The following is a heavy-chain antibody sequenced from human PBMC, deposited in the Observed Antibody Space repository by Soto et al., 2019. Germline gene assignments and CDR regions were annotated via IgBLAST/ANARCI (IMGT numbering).Heavy chain of an antibody. J-gene: IGHJ4*02. V-gene: IGHV1-8*01. D-gene: IGHD6-19*01. CDR1: GYTFSSYD. Sequence: QVQLVQSGAEVKKPGASVTVSCKASGYTFSSYDINWVRQATGQGLEWMGWLNTNSGDTGYAQKFQGRVTLTRNTSINTAYIEPSSLTSDDTAVYYCATSGGGWYLYWGQGTLVTVSS. CDR3: ATSGGGWYLY. CDR2: LNTNSGDT.